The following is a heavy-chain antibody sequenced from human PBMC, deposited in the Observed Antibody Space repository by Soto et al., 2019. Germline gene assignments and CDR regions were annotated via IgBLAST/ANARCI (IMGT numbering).Heavy chain of an antibody. CDR1: GFTFSSYS. J-gene: IGHJ3*02. Sequence: GGSLSLSCAASGFTFSSYSMNWVRQAPGKGLEWVSYISSSSSTIYYADSVKGRFTISRDNAKNSLYLQMNSLREEDTAVYYCARDTRLDAFDIWGQGTMVTVSS. CDR2: ISSSSSTI. V-gene: IGHV3-48*02. CDR3: ARDTRLDAFDI.